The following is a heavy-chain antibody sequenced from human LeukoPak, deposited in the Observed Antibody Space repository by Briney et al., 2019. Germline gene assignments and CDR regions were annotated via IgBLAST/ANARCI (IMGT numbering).Heavy chain of an antibody. D-gene: IGHD3-10*01. CDR2: IYYSGST. V-gene: IGHV4-59*01. J-gene: IGHJ6*03. CDR3: ARAPLGSIGGYYYYYMDV. Sequence: SETLSLTCTVSGGSISSYYWSWIRQPPGKGLEWIGYIYYSGSTNYNPSPKSRVTISVDTSKNQFSLKLSSVTAADTAVYYCARAPLGSIGGYYYYYMDVWGKGTTVTVSS. CDR1: GGSISSYY.